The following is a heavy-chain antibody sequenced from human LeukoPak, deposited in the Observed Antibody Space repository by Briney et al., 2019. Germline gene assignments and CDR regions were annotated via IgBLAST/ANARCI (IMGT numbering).Heavy chain of an antibody. Sequence: SETLSLTCTVSGGSISSGSYYWSWIRQPAGKGLEWIGRIYTSGSTNYNPSLKSRVTISVDTSKNQFSLKLSSVTAADTAVYYCARAITMIVVDWGQGTLVTVSS. J-gene: IGHJ4*02. CDR3: ARAITMIVVD. V-gene: IGHV4-61*02. CDR2: IYTSGST. D-gene: IGHD3-22*01. CDR1: GGSISSGSYY.